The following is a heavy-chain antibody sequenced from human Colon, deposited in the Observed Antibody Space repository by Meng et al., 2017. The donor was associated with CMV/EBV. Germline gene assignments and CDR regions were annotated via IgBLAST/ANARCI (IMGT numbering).Heavy chain of an antibody. CDR2: IYNSGTT. CDR3: ARYAGWLKAYDY. D-gene: IGHD5-12*01. V-gene: IGHV4-4*08. J-gene: IGHJ4*02. CDR1: GGSISSYY. Sequence: SETLSLTCSVSGGSISSYYWSWVRQPPGKGLEWIGHIYNSGTTTYSPSLKSRVTISLDTSKNQFYLKMNSLTAADTAVYYCARYAGWLKAYDYWGQGTPVTV.